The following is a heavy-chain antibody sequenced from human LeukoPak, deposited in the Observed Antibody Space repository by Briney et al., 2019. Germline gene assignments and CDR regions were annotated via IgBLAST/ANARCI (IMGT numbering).Heavy chain of an antibody. CDR3: ARTLSSGYPDYFYYMDV. CDR1: GGSVSSYY. V-gene: IGHV4-4*07. Sequence: PSETLSLTCTFSGGSVSSYYWSWIRQPAGKGLEWIGRIYTSGSTNYNPSLKSRVTMSVDTSKNQFSLKLSSVTAADTAVYYCARTLSSGYPDYFYYMDVWGKGTTVTISS. D-gene: IGHD3-22*01. J-gene: IGHJ6*03. CDR2: IYTSGST.